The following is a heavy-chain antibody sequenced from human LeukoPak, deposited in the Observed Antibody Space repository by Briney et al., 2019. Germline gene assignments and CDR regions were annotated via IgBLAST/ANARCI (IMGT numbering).Heavy chain of an antibody. CDR1: GFTLDDYG. Sequence: GGSLRLSCAASGFTLDDYGMSWVRQAPGKGLEWVSGINWNGGSTGYADSVKGRFTISRDNAKNSLYLQMNSLRAEDTALYYCARSGVFSTATEYYFDYWGQGTLVTVSS. J-gene: IGHJ4*02. CDR3: ARSGVFSTATEYYFDY. CDR2: INWNGGST. D-gene: IGHD1-26*01. V-gene: IGHV3-20*04.